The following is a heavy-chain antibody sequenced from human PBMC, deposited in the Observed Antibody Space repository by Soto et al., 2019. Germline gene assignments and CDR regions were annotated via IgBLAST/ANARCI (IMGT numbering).Heavy chain of an antibody. CDR2: IKQDGSEK. CDR1: GFTFSSYW. D-gene: IGHD6-19*01. CDR3: ARSSGWYSLGAFDI. V-gene: IGHV3-7*05. Sequence: GGSLRLSCAASGFTFSSYWMSWVRQAPGKGLEWVANIKQDGSEKYYVDSVKDRFTISRDNAKNSLYLQMNSLRAEDTAVYYCARSSGWYSLGAFDIWGQGTMVTVSS. J-gene: IGHJ3*02.